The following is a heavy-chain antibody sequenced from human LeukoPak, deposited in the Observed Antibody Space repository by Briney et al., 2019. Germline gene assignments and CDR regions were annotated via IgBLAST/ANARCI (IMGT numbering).Heavy chain of an antibody. J-gene: IGHJ4*02. CDR1: GFTFSDSY. CDR2: ITSSSDYT. D-gene: IGHD3-16*01. Sequence: GGSLRLSCAASGFTFSDSYMSWIRQAPGKGLEWVSYITSSSDYTNYVDSVKGRFTISRDNAKNSLYLQMNSLRDEGTAVYHCARDSVGEFDYWGQGTLVTVSS. CDR3: ARDSVGEFDY. V-gene: IGHV3-11*06.